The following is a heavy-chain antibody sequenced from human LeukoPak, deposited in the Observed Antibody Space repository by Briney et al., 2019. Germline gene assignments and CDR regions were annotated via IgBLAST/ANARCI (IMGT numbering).Heavy chain of an antibody. J-gene: IGHJ4*02. CDR2: IYPGDFET. Sequence: GESLKISCKASGYSFTSHWIGWVRQMSGKGLEWMGIIYPGDFETRYSPSFRGQVTISADKSISTAYLQWSSLKASDTATYYCARLIGSGWYDYWGQGTLVTVSS. CDR1: GYSFTSHW. CDR3: ARLIGSGWYDY. D-gene: IGHD6-19*01. V-gene: IGHV5-51*01.